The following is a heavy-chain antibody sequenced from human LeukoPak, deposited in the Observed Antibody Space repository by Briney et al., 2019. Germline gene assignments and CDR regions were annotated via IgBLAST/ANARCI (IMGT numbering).Heavy chain of an antibody. Sequence: PGGSLRLSSAQRGFTSSSPMAYTVCQAPGKGLVWVSRMNTDGSRTDYADSVRGRFTISRDNAKNTLYLQMKSLGAEEPSVYSFSSSFAGLDDYLVQASLVTVSS. CDR2: MNTDGSRT. CDR1: GFTSSSPMA. CDR3: SSSFAGLDDY. J-gene: IGHJ4*02. V-gene: IGHV3-74*01.